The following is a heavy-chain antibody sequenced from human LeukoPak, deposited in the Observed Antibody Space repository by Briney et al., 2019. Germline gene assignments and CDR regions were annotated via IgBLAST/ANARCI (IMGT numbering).Heavy chain of an antibody. Sequence: HPGGSLRLSCAASGFTFSSYGMHWVRQAPGKGLEWVAVISYDGSNKYYADSVKGRFTISRDNSKNTLYLQMSSLRAEDTAVYYCAKLAGTVTTPFDYWGQGTLVTVSS. D-gene: IGHD4-11*01. CDR3: AKLAGTVTTPFDY. J-gene: IGHJ4*02. V-gene: IGHV3-30*18. CDR2: ISYDGSNK. CDR1: GFTFSSYG.